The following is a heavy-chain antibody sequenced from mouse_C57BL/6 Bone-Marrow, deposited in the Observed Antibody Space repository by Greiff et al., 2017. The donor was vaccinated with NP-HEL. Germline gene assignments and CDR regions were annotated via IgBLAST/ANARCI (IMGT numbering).Heavy chain of an antibody. CDR3: ARTLFYYYGSSPWFAY. J-gene: IGHJ3*01. CDR1: GYTFTSYW. CDR2: IDPNSGGT. V-gene: IGHV1-72*01. D-gene: IGHD1-1*01. Sequence: VKLQQPGAELVKPGASVKLSCKASGYTFTSYWMHWVKQRPGRGLEWIGRIDPNSGGTKYNEKFKSKATLTVDKPSSTAYMQLSSLTSEDSAVYYCARTLFYYYGSSPWFAYWGQGTLVTVSA.